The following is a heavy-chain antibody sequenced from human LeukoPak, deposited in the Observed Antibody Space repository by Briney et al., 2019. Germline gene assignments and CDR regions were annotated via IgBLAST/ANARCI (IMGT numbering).Heavy chain of an antibody. CDR3: ARGENDFWSGNFDY. V-gene: IGHV1-2*02. J-gene: IGHJ4*02. Sequence: ASVKVSCKASGYTFIDYWIHWVRQAPGQGLEWMGWINPNSGGTNYAQKFQGRVTMTRDTPISTAYMELSRLRSDDTAVYYCARGENDFWSGNFDYWGQGTLVTVSS. CDR2: INPNSGGT. CDR1: GYTFIDYW. D-gene: IGHD3-3*01.